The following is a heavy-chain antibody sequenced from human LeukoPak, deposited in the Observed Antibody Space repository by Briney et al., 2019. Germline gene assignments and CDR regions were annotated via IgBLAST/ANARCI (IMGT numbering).Heavy chain of an antibody. D-gene: IGHD2-2*01. Sequence: GGSLRLSCAASGFTFSSYAMSWVRQAPGKGLEWVGRIKSKTDGGTTDYAAPVKGRFTISRDDSKNTLYLQMNSLKTEDTAVYYCNIVVVPAAQKYFDYWGQGTLVTVSS. J-gene: IGHJ4*02. V-gene: IGHV3-15*01. CDR3: NIVVVPAAQKYFDY. CDR2: IKSKTDGGTT. CDR1: GFTFSSYA.